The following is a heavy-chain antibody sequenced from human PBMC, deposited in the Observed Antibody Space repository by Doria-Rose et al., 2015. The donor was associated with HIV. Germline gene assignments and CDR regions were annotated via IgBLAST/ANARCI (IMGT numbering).Heavy chain of an antibody. J-gene: IGHJ4*02. D-gene: IGHD4-17*01. V-gene: IGHV1-8*02. CDR2: INPNRGNT. CDR1: GYTFTSYD. CDR3: ARGVVGDHYGDLDYFDY. Sequence: QVQLVQSGAEVKKPGASVKVSCKPSGYTFTSYDINWVRQATGQGLEWMGWINPNRGNTGYAQKFQGRVTMTRNASTSTAYREVSSLRSEDTAVYYGARGVVGDHYGDLDYFDYWGQGTLVTVSS.